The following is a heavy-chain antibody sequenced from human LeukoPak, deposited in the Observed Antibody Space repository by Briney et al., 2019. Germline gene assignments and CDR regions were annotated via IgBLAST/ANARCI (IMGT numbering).Heavy chain of an antibody. CDR2: IYPGDSDT. V-gene: IGHV5-51*01. CDR3: ARSDSATSLSSFDY. J-gene: IGHJ4*02. Sequence: GESLKISCQGSGYSFTSYWIGWVRQMPGKGLEWMGIIYPGDSDTRYSPSFQGQVTISADKSISTAYLQWSSLKASDTAVYYCARSDSATSLSSFDYWGQGTLVTVSS. D-gene: IGHD2-15*01. CDR1: GYSFTSYW.